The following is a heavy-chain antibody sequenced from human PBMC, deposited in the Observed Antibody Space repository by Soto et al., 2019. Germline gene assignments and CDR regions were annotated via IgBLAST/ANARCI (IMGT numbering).Heavy chain of an antibody. J-gene: IGHJ5*02. CDR3: AREARTWIQITTGFDP. D-gene: IGHD5-18*01. Sequence: QVQLVESGGGVVQPGRSLRLSCAASGFTFSRYTMHWVRQAPGKGLEWVAGVSDDGSSEYYADSVKGRFTIFRDNSKNTLNMHMNGWRPADTAVYYCAREARTWIQITTGFDPWGQVTLVTVSS. V-gene: IGHV3-30-3*01. CDR1: GFTFSRYT. CDR2: VSDDGSSE.